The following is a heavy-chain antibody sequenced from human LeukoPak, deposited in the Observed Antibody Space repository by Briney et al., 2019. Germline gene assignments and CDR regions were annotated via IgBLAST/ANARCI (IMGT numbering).Heavy chain of an antibody. D-gene: IGHD6-13*01. CDR3: ARNSGHSSNWGY. J-gene: IGHJ4*02. Sequence: GSLRLSCAASGFTFSSYSMNWVRQAPGKGLEWVGNVYYTGSTYYNPSLKSRVTISLDTSKNQFSLKLSSVTAADTAVYYCARNSGHSSNWGYWGQGTLVTVSS. V-gene: IGHV4-59*04. CDR2: VYYTGST. CDR1: GFTFSSYS.